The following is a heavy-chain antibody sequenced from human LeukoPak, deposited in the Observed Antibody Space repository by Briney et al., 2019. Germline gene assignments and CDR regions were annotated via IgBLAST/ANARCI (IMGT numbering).Heavy chain of an antibody. CDR3: ARGRYSGSYNDY. D-gene: IGHD1-26*01. CDR1: GGSISSYY. V-gene: IGHV4-59*01. CDR2: IYYSGST. Sequence: SETLSLTCTVSGGSISSYYWSWIRQPPGKGLEWIGYIYYSGSTNYNPSLKSRVTISVDTSKNQFSLKLSSVTAADTAVYYCARGRYSGSYNDYWGQGTLVTVSS. J-gene: IGHJ4*02.